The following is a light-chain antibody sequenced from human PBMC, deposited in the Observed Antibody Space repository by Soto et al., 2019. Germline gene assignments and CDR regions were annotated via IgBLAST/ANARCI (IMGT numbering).Light chain of an antibody. CDR1: QGVSSY. CDR2: DAS. Sequence: DIQMTQSPSALSASVGDRVTITCRASQGVSSYLAWYQQKPGRAPKLLIYDASSLERGVPSRFSGSGSGTEFTLTISSLQPDDFATYYCQQYHSDTYTFGQGTRLEIK. CDR3: QQYHSDTYT. V-gene: IGKV1-5*01. J-gene: IGKJ2*01.